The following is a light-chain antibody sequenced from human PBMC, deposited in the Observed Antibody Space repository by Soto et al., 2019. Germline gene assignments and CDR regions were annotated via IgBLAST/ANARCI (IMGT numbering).Light chain of an antibody. V-gene: IGKV3-11*01. CDR2: DAS. CDR1: QSIGLA. Sequence: EIVLTQSPATLSLSPGERATLSCRASQSIGLAIAWYQHKPGQAPRLLIFDASQRATGIPARFSGSGSGTDFTLTISRLEPEDFAVYYCQQYGSSSYTFGQGTRLEIK. CDR3: QQYGSSSYT. J-gene: IGKJ5*01.